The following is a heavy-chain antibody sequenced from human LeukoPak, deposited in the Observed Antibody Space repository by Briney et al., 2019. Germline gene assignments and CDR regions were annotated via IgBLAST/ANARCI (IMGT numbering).Heavy chain of an antibody. CDR2: INSDGSST. V-gene: IGHV3-74*01. CDR3: ARGHRLVIGPLEY. J-gene: IGHJ4*02. CDR1: GFTFSFFW. D-gene: IGHD3-9*01. Sequence: GGSLRLSCAASGFTFSFFWMHWVRQAPGKGLVWVSRINSDGSSTSYADSVKGRFTISRDNAKNTLYLQMNGLGAEDTAVYYCARGHRLVIGPLEYWGQGTLVTVSS.